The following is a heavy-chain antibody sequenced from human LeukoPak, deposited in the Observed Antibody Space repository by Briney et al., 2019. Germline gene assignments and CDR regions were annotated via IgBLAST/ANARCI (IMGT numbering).Heavy chain of an antibody. D-gene: IGHD3-9*01. CDR1: GFTFGDYA. V-gene: IGHV3-49*03. CDR2: IRSKAYGGTT. Sequence: GGSLTLSCTASGFTFGDYAMSWFRQAPGKGLEWVGFIRSKAYGGTTEYAASVKGRFTISRDDSKSIAYLQMNSLKTEDTAVYYCTRDTLLRYFDWFVPFDYWGQGTLVTVSS. J-gene: IGHJ4*02. CDR3: TRDTLLRYFDWFVPFDY.